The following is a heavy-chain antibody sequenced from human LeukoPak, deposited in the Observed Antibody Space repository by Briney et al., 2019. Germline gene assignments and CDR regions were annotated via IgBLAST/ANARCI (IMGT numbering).Heavy chain of an antibody. CDR3: ARVYYDFWSGHRTNYYMDV. Sequence: SETLSLTCTVSGGSISSYYWRWIRQPPGKGLEWIGYIYYSGSTNYNPSLKSRVTISVDTSKNQFSLKLSSVTAADTAVYYCARVYYDFWSGHRTNYYMDVWGKGTTVTVSS. D-gene: IGHD3-3*01. CDR2: IYYSGST. CDR1: GGSISSYY. J-gene: IGHJ6*03. V-gene: IGHV4-59*01.